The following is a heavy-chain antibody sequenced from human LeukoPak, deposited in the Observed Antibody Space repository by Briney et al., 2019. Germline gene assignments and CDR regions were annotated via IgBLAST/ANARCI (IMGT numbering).Heavy chain of an antibody. Sequence: GESLKISCKGSGYSFTSYWIGWVRQMPGKGLEGMGIIYPGDSDTRYSPSFQGQVTISADKSISTAYLQWSSLKASDTAMYYCARLSEILLWFGEYYFDYWGQGTLVTVSS. CDR1: GYSFTSYW. D-gene: IGHD3-10*01. CDR3: ARLSEILLWFGEYYFDY. V-gene: IGHV5-51*01. J-gene: IGHJ4*02. CDR2: IYPGDSDT.